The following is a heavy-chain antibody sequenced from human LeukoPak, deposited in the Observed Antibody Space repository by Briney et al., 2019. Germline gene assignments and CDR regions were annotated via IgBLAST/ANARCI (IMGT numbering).Heavy chain of an antibody. Sequence: PSETLSLTCTVFGGSISNYYWSWVQQPPGKGLEWIGYVSDRGSTDYNPSLKSRVIISMDTSKNQFSLRLRSVTAADAAVYYCARENDRYGRIDYWGQGTLVTVSS. J-gene: IGHJ4*02. V-gene: IGHV4-59*01. CDR3: ARENDRYGRIDY. CDR2: VSDRGST. D-gene: IGHD5-18*01. CDR1: GGSISNYY.